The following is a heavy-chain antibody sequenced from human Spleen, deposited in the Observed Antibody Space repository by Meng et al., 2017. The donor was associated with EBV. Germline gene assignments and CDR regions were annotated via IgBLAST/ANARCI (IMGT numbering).Heavy chain of an antibody. D-gene: IGHD5-24*01. Sequence: QVGGSGGCLVQPGVSLRFSWAASRFRLSRYWMHWVRQAPGKGLIWVARTNEDGGITNYADSVKGRFTISRDNTKNTLYLHMTSLRVEDTAVYFCSRDLVGSDDVWGQGTLVTVSS. J-gene: IGHJ4*02. CDR2: TNEDGGIT. CDR3: SRDLVGSDDV. V-gene: IGHV3-74*01. CDR1: RFRLSRYW.